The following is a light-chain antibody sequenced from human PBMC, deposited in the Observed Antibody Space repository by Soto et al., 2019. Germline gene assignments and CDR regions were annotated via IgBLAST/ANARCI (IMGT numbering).Light chain of an antibody. Sequence: IRMTQSPSSFSASTGDRVTITCRASQGISSYLAWYQQKPGKAPKLLIYAASTLESGVPSRFSGSGSGTEFTLTISCLQSDDFATYYCQQYYSYALTFGQGTKVEIK. CDR3: QQYYSYALT. J-gene: IGKJ1*01. V-gene: IGKV1-8*01. CDR1: QGISSY. CDR2: AAS.